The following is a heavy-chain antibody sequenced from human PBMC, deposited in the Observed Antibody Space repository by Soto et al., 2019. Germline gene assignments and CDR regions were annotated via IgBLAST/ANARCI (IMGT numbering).Heavy chain of an antibody. CDR2: ISGSGGST. Sequence: VQLLESGGGLVQPGGSLRLSCAASGFTFSSYAMSWVRQAPGKGLEWVSAISGSGGSTYYADSVKGRFTISRDNSKNTLYLQMNSLRAEDTAVYYCVKDSRITMVRGVIGTFDYWGQGTLVTVSS. CDR3: VKDSRITMVRGVIGTFDY. J-gene: IGHJ4*02. D-gene: IGHD3-10*01. CDR1: GFTFSSYA. V-gene: IGHV3-23*01.